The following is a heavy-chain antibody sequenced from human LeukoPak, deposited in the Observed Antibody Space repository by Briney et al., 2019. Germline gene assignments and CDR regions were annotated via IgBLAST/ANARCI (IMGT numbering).Heavy chain of an antibody. D-gene: IGHD2-2*02. CDR2: IYSGGST. Sequence: GGSLRLSCAASGFTVSSNYMSWVRQAPGKGLEWVSVIYSGGSTYYADSVKGRFTISRDNSTNPLYLQMNSLRAEDTAVYYCARGSVGSSTSCYTCRAFDIWGQGTMVTVSS. CDR3: ARGSVGSSTSCYTCRAFDI. V-gene: IGHV3-53*01. J-gene: IGHJ3*02. CDR1: GFTVSSNY.